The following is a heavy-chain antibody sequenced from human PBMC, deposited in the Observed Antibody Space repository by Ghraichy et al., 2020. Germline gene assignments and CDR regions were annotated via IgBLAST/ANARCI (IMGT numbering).Heavy chain of an antibody. CDR3: AIPPFGAGSYYNPWGFQY. CDR1: GFTFSSYA. D-gene: IGHD3-10*01. Sequence: GGSLRLSCAASGFTFSSYAMTWVRQASAKGLEWVASISGGADRTYYADSVKGRFTISRDNSKNTVFLQINHLRGEDTAVYYCAIPPFGAGSYYNPWGFQYWGQGTPVAVSS. CDR2: ISGGADRT. V-gene: IGHV3-23*01. J-gene: IGHJ4*02.